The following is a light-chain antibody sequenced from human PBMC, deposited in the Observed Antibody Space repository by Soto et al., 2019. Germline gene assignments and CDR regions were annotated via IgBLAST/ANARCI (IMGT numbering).Light chain of an antibody. J-gene: IGLJ3*02. CDR1: SSDIGGYNS. CDR3: SSYGSSNTVV. V-gene: IGLV2-14*01. CDR2: DVT. Sequence: QSALTHPASVSGSPGQSITISCTGTSSDIGGYNSVSWYQQHPGKVPKLLIYDVTNRPSGISNRFSGSKSGNTASLTISGLQAEDEADYYCSSYGSSNTVVFGGGTKLTVL.